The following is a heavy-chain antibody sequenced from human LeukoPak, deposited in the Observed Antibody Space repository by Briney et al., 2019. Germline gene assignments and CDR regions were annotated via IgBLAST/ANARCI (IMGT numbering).Heavy chain of an antibody. CDR1: GFIFSAHY. CDR3: ARRSNSYYTFDY. Sequence: GGTLRLSCAASGFIFSAHYMDWVRPAPGKGLEWLARSRDTAKSYITEHAASVKGRFTISRDNSKNSLYLQMNSLKTEDTAVYYCARRSNSYYTFDYWGQGTLVTVSS. V-gene: IGHV3-72*01. CDR2: SRDTAKSYIT. J-gene: IGHJ4*02. D-gene: IGHD1-26*01.